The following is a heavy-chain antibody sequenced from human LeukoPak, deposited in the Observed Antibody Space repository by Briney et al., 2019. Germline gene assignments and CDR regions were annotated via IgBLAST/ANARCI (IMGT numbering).Heavy chain of an antibody. Sequence: PGGSLRLSCAASGFRFNGYAMHWVRQPPGTGLEWVAVISMDGSQQYYADSVKGRFTISRDNSKNTLYLQMNSLRSEDTAVYYCARALRGTNHIDYWGRGTLVTVSS. CDR2: ISMDGSQQ. CDR3: ARALRGTNHIDY. V-gene: IGHV3-30*04. J-gene: IGHJ4*02. CDR1: GFRFNGYA. D-gene: IGHD1-14*01.